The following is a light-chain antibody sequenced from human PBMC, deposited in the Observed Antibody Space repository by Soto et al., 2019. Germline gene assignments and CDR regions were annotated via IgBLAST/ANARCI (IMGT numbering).Light chain of an antibody. J-gene: IGKJ2*01. CDR1: QSVSSD. Sequence: EIVMTQSPATLSVSPGERVTLSCRASQSVSSDLAWYQYKPGQAPRLLIYGASTRATGTTARFSGSGSGTEFSISISRLQYEDFAVYDCLPSTAWPPKQYTFGQGTKLEIK. V-gene: IGKV3-15*01. CDR2: GAS. CDR3: LPSTAWPPKQYT.